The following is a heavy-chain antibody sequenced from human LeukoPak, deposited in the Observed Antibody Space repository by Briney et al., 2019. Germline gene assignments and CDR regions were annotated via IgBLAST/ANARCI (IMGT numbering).Heavy chain of an antibody. CDR3: AKGAYDYVEIAYFDY. CDR1: GFRFSNYA. Sequence: GGSLRLSCATSGFRFSNYAMNWVRQAPGKGLERVSLIIASSGATFYADSVKGRFTISRDTSKNTLYLQMNSLRDEDTAVYYCAKGAYDYVEIAYFDYWGQGTLVTVSS. CDR2: IIASSGAT. D-gene: IGHD5-12*01. V-gene: IGHV3-23*01. J-gene: IGHJ4*02.